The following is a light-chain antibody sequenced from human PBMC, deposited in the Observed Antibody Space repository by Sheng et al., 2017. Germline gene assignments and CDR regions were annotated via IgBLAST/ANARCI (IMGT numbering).Light chain of an antibody. CDR1: RGISDS. V-gene: IGKV1-NL1*01. J-gene: IGKJ2*03. Sequence: DIQMTQSPSSLSASVGDRVTITCRASRGISDSLAWYQQKPGKAPKVLLYTASKLESGVPSRFSGSGSGTDYTLTISSLQPEDFATYYCQQYYDTPYSFGQGTKLEIK. CDR3: QQYYDTPYS. CDR2: TAS.